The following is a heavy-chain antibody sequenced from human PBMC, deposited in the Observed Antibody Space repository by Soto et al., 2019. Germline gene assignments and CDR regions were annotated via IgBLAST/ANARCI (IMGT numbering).Heavy chain of an antibody. CDR3: ARADIVVVPAAMITENYYYYYGMDV. Sequence: SVKVSCKASGGTFSSYAIRWVRQAPGQGLEWMGGIIPIFGTANYAQKFQGRVTITADESTSTAYMELSSLRSEDTAVYYCARADIVVVPAAMITENYYYYYGMDVWGQGTTVTVSS. V-gene: IGHV1-69*13. J-gene: IGHJ6*01. CDR2: IIPIFGTA. CDR1: GGTFSSYA. D-gene: IGHD2-2*01.